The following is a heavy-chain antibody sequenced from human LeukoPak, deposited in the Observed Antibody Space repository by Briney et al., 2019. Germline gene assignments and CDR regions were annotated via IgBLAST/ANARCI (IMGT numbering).Heavy chain of an antibody. Sequence: PGGSLRLSCAASGFTFSGSAMSWVRQAPGGGLEWIGSIYYSGSTYYNPSLKSRVTISVDTSKNQFSLKLSSVTAADTAVYYCARPQQWLDSGYFDLWGRGTLVTVSS. J-gene: IGHJ2*01. CDR3: ARPQQWLDSGYFDL. D-gene: IGHD6-19*01. V-gene: IGHV4-39*01. CDR2: IYYSGST. CDR1: GFTFSGSA.